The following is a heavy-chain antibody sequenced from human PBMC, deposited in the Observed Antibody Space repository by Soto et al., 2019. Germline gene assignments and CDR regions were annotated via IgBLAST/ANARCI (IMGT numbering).Heavy chain of an antibody. CDR3: AKDGPPVPTAGCFGCPVLRYYIDV. D-gene: IGHD2-15*01. V-gene: IGHV3-9*01. Sequence: EVQLVESGGGLVQPGRSLRLSCAASGFTFDDYAMHWVRQAPGKGLEWVSGIGWDSGSIGYADSVKGRFTISRDNAKNHLYMQMTSLGAEDTDLHYCAKDGPPVPTAGCFGCPVLRYYIDVWGKGTTVTVSS. CDR2: IGWDSGSI. CDR1: GFTFDDYA. J-gene: IGHJ6*03.